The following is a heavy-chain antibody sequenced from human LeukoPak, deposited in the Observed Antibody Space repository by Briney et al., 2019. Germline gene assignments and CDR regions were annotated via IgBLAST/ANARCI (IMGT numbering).Heavy chain of an antibody. D-gene: IGHD3-10*01. CDR1: GFTFSSYA. CDR2: ISGSGGST. Sequence: QSGGSLRLSCAASGFTFSSYAMSWVRQAPGKGLEWVSAISGSGGSTYYADSVKGRFTISRDSSKNTLYLQMNSLRAEDTAVYYCAKDPPRITMPYGMDVWGQGTTVTVSS. V-gene: IGHV3-23*01. J-gene: IGHJ6*02. CDR3: AKDPPRITMPYGMDV.